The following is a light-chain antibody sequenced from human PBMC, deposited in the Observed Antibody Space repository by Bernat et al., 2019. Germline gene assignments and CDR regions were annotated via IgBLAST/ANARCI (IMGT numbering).Light chain of an antibody. V-gene: IGLV2-14*03. CDR3: SSYTSSSTWV. Sequence: QSALPPPSSVSGSPGQSITLSCTGTSSDVGGYHYVSWYQPHPGKAPKLMLYDVSNRPSGVSNRFSGSKSGNTASLTISGLQAEDEADYYCSSYTSSSTWVFGGGTKLTVL. CDR1: SSDVGGYHY. J-gene: IGLJ3*02. CDR2: DVS.